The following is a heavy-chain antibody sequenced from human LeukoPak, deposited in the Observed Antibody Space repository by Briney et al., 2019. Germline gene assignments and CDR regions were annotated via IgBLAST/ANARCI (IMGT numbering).Heavy chain of an antibody. CDR1: LYAMNSGYY. CDR2: IYYSGST. J-gene: IGHJ4*02. Sequence: SETLSLTCSVSLYAMNSGYYWGWIRQSPGKGLEWIGSIYYSGSTYYNPSLKSRVTISVDTSKNQFSLKLSSVTAADTAVYYCARDATGGDYWGQGTLVAVSS. CDR3: ARDATGGDY. D-gene: IGHD2-15*01. V-gene: IGHV4-38-2*02.